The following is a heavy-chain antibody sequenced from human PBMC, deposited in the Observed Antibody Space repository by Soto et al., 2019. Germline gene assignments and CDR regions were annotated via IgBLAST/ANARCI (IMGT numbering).Heavy chain of an antibody. J-gene: IGHJ5*02. Sequence: ASVKVSCKASGYTFTSYGISWVRQAPGQGLEWMGWISAYNGNTNYAQKLQGRVTMTTDTSTSTAYMELRSLRSDDTAVYYCASLYYYDSSGYYYLSPWGQGTLVTVSS. CDR2: ISAYNGNT. CDR1: GYTFTSYG. D-gene: IGHD3-22*01. CDR3: ASLYYYDSSGYYYLSP. V-gene: IGHV1-18*01.